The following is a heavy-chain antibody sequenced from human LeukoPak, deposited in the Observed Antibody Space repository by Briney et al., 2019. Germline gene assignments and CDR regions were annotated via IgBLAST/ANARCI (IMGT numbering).Heavy chain of an antibody. CDR1: GFTFSSYS. CDR2: ISSSSSYI. Sequence: GGSLRLSCAASGFTFSSYSMNWVRQAPGKGLEWVSSISSSSSYIYYADSVKGRFTVSRDNAKNSLYLQMNSLRAEDTAVYYCARRGIAAAGDDPWGQGTLVTVSS. J-gene: IGHJ5*02. D-gene: IGHD6-13*01. V-gene: IGHV3-21*01. CDR3: ARRGIAAAGDDP.